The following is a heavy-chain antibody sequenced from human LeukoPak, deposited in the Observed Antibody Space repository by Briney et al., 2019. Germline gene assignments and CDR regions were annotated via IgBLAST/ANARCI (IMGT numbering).Heavy chain of an antibody. CDR2: ISGGGGST. V-gene: IGHV3-23*01. CDR3: AGGRTGC. D-gene: IGHD2-8*02. CDR1: GFTFNTYA. J-gene: IGHJ4*02. Sequence: SGGSLRLSCAASGFTFNTYAMSWVRQAPGKGLEWVSGISGGGGSTYYADSVKGRFTISRDSSKNTLYLQMNSLRADDTAVYYCAGGRTGCWGQGTLVTVSS.